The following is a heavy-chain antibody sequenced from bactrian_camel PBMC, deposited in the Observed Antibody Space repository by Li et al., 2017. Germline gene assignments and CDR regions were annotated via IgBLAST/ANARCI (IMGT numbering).Heavy chain of an antibody. J-gene: IGHJ6*01. Sequence: HVQLVESGGGSVQAGGSLTLSCTASVGTIDDYDIHWFRQASGKEREAVATIFTGGHNTYYADSVKGRFTISEDSAKNTVYLQMNALKPEDTAMYYCAADSTGPIFGVGTASDFTYWGQGTQVTVS. V-gene: IGHV3S61*01. CDR3: AADSTGPIFGVGTASDFTY. CDR2: IFTGGHNT. CDR1: VGTIDDYD. D-gene: IGHD1*01.